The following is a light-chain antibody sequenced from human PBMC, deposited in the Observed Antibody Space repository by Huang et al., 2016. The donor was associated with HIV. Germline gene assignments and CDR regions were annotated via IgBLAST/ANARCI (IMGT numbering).Light chain of an antibody. Sequence: EIVMTQSPATLSVSPVERAALSCRSSQSVNSNLAWYQQKPGQAPRLLIYCASTRATGIPARFSCSGSGTEFTLTISSLQSEDFAVYYCQQYNNWPPLTFGGGTKVEIK. J-gene: IGKJ4*01. CDR3: QQYNNWPPLT. CDR2: CAS. V-gene: IGKV3D-15*01. CDR1: QSVNSN.